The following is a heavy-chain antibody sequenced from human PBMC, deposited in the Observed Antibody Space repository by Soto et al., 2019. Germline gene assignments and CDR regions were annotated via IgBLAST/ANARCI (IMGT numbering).Heavy chain of an antibody. CDR2: MNPNSGNT. D-gene: IGHD3-3*01. CDR1: GYTFTSYD. CDR3: ARGWNDFWSGYYRDYYYYGMDV. V-gene: IGHV1-8*01. J-gene: IGHJ6*02. Sequence: ASVKVSCKASGYTFTSYDINWVRQATGQGLEWMGWMNPNSGNTGYAQKFQGRVTMTRNTSISTAYMELSSLRSEDTAVYYCARGWNDFWSGYYRDYYYYGMDVWGQGTTVTVSS.